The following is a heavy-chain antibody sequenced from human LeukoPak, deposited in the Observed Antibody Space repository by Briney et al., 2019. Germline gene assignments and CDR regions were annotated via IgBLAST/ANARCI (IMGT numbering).Heavy chain of an antibody. D-gene: IGHD3-22*01. CDR2: IIPIFGTA. CDR3: ARGPHYYDSSGYYLYFDY. V-gene: IGHV1-69*05. CDR1: GGTFSSYA. J-gene: IGHJ4*02. Sequence: ASVKVSCKASGGTFSSYAISWVRQAPGQGLEWMGGIIPIFGTANYAQKFQGRVTITTDESTSTAYMELSSLRSEDTAVYYCARGPHYYDSSGYYLYFDYWGQGTLVTVSS.